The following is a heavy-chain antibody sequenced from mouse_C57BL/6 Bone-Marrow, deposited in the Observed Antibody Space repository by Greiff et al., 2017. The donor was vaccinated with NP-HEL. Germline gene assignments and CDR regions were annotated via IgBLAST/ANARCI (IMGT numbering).Heavy chain of an antibody. D-gene: IGHD3-2*02. CDR1: GYTFTDYY. J-gene: IGHJ4*01. CDR2: INPNNGGT. Sequence: VQLQQSGPELVKPGASVKISCKASGYTFTDYYMNWVKQSHGKSLERIGDINPNNGGTSYNQKFKGKATLSVDKSSSTAYMELRSLTSEDSAVYYCARKLRAYYAMDYWGQGTSVTVSS. CDR3: ARKLRAYYAMDY. V-gene: IGHV1-26*01.